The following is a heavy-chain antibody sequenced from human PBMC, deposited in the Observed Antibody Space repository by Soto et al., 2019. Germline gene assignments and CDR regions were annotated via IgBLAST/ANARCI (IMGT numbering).Heavy chain of an antibody. V-gene: IGHV4-4*02. CDR3: GRALRGFSAFDI. D-gene: IGHD3-16*01. Sequence: SETLSLTCAVSSGSISSTNWWSWVRQPPGKGLEWIGEIYHSGSINYNPSLNSRVTISVDKSKNQFSLTLSSVTAADTAVYYCGRALRGFSAFDIWGQGSMVTVSS. CDR2: IYHSGSI. CDR1: SGSISSTNW. J-gene: IGHJ3*02.